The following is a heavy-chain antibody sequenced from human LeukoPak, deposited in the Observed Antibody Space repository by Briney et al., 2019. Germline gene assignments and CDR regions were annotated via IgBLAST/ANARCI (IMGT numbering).Heavy chain of an antibody. CDR3: ARVHYDILTGYSYFDY. CDR1: GYTFTSYG. D-gene: IGHD3-9*01. Sequence: ASVKVSCKASGYTFTSYGISWVRQAPAQGLEWMGRISAYNDNTNYAQKIQGRVTMTTDTSTSTAYMELRNLRSDDTAVYYCARVHYDILTGYSYFDYWGQGTLVTVSS. J-gene: IGHJ4*02. V-gene: IGHV1-18*01. CDR2: ISAYNDNT.